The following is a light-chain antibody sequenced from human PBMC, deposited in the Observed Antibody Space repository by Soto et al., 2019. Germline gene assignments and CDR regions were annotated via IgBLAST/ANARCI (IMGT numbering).Light chain of an antibody. J-gene: IGLJ1*01. CDR3: ASWDVSLNGLYV. V-gene: IGLV1-44*01. CDR1: SSNIGSGT. Sequence: QSVLTQPPSASGTPGQRVTISCSGSSSNIGSGTVNWYQQLPGTAPKLLIYNNDPWDSGVPDRFSGSKSGTSASLAISGLQSEDEADYYCASWDVSLNGLYVFGTGTKLTVL. CDR2: NND.